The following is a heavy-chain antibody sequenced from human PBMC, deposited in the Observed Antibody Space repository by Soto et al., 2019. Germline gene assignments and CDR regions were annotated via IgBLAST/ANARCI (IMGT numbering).Heavy chain of an antibody. CDR1: GGSISSGDSY. V-gene: IGHV4-30-4*01. CDR2: IYYSVST. CDR3: AGGGRSPRGYRYYLEY. J-gene: IGHJ4*02. D-gene: IGHD6-13*01. Sequence: SETLSLTCTVSGGSISSGDSYCSWLSQDPGKGLAWIGYIYYSVSTYYNPSLKSRVTISVDTSKNQFSLKLSSVTAADTAVYYCAGGGRSPRGYRYYLEYWGQGSMVTVSS.